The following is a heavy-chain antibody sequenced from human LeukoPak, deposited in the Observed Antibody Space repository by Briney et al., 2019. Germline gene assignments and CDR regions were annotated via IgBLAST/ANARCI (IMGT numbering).Heavy chain of an antibody. Sequence: SETLSLTCTVSGGSISRSSYYWGWIRQPPGMGLRWFGSFNSSDGRKMYYNPSLKSRFTISADTSKNQFSLKVTSVTAADTAVYFCARRPRALGAFDIWGQGTMVSVSS. CDR2: FNSSDGRKM. CDR1: GGSISRSSYY. J-gene: IGHJ3*02. V-gene: IGHV4-39*01. CDR3: ARRPRALGAFDI.